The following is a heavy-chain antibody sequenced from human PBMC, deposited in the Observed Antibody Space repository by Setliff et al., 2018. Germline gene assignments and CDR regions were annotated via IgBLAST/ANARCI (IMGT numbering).Heavy chain of an antibody. CDR3: ARVTIAVAGYFDF. J-gene: IGHJ4*02. CDR2: IGAYNGNT. CDR1: GYTFTNYG. Sequence: ATVKVSCKASGYTFTNYGVTWVRQAPGQGLEWMGWIGAYNGNTYNAHKFQGRVTMTSDTSTSTAYMELRSLRSDDTAVYYCARVTIAVAGYFDFWGQGTLVTVSS. V-gene: IGHV1-18*01. D-gene: IGHD6-19*01.